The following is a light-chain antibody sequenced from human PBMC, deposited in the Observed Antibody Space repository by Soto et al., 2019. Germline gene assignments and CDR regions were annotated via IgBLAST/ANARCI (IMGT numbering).Light chain of an antibody. Sequence: DIQMTQSPSSLSASVGDRVIITCRASQGISTYLAWYQQKPGKVPKLLIYAASSLLSGVPSRFSGSGSGTDFTLTISSLQPEDVATYYGQQYSSAPHFGPGTKVDIK. V-gene: IGKV1-27*01. CDR2: AAS. CDR1: QGISTY. J-gene: IGKJ3*01. CDR3: QQYSSAPH.